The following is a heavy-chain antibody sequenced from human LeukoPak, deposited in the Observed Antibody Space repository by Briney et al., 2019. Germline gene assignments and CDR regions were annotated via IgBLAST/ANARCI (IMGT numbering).Heavy chain of an antibody. D-gene: IGHD5-12*01. CDR1: GYTFTGYY. V-gene: IGHV1-2*02. CDR3: ARGSIVATTNYYYYYMDV. Sequence: ASVKVSCKASGYTFTGYYMHWVRQAPGQGLEWMGWINPNSGGTNYAQKFQGRVTMTRDTSISTAYMELSRLRSDDTAVYYCARGSIVATTNYYYYYMDVWGKGTTVTVSS. J-gene: IGHJ6*03. CDR2: INPNSGGT.